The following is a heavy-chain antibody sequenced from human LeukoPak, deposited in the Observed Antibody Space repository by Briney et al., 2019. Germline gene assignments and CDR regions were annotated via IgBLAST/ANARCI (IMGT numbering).Heavy chain of an antibody. J-gene: IGHJ4*02. V-gene: IGHV3-53*01. D-gene: IGHD1-26*01. Sequence: GGSLRLSCAASGFTVSSNYMSWVRQAPGKGLEWVSVIYSGGNTYYADSVKGRFTISRDNSKNTLYLQMNSLRAEDTAVYYCARDRVGATTNFDYWGQGTLVTVSS. CDR2: IYSGGNT. CDR1: GFTVSSNY. CDR3: ARDRVGATTNFDY.